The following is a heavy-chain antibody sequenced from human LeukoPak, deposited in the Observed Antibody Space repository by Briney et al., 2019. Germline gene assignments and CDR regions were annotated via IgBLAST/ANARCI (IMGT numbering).Heavy chain of an antibody. CDR3: ARAYDYGGSDDAFDI. J-gene: IGHJ3*02. V-gene: IGHV3-7*03. D-gene: IGHD4-23*01. CDR1: GFTFSSYW. CDR2: IKQDGSEK. Sequence: GGSLRLSCAASGFTFSSYWMSWVRQAPGKGLEWVANIKQDGSEKYYVDSVKGRFTISRDNAKNSLYLQMNSLRAEDTAVYYCARAYDYGGSDDAFDIWGQGTMVTVSS.